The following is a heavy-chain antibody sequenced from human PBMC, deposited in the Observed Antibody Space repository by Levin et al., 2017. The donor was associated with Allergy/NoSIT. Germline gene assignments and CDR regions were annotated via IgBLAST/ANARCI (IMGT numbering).Heavy chain of an antibody. D-gene: IGHD6-13*01. J-gene: IGHJ4*02. Sequence: HPGGSLRLSCAVSGFTVSSNYMSWVRQAPGKGLEWVSVIYHDGTTYYADSVKGRFTISRDNSKNTLYLQMNSLRAEDTAVYYCARLDIASAVTKEFDYWGQGSLVTVSS. V-gene: IGHV3-66*04. CDR3: ARLDIASAVTKEFDY. CDR1: GFTVSSNY. CDR2: IYHDGTT.